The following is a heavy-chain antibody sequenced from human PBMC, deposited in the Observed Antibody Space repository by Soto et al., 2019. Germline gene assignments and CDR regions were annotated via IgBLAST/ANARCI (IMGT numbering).Heavy chain of an antibody. V-gene: IGHV4-30-2*01. CDR2: IYRSGGA. Sequence: QLQLQESGSGLVKPSQKLSLTCTVSGGSINSGGYSWSWIRQPPGKGLEWIGYIYRSGGAYYSPSLQNRVTISVDTSKNHFSLSLTSVTAADTAVYYCAVSGRGGLDVWGQGTTVTVSS. CDR1: GGSINSGGYS. J-gene: IGHJ6*02. D-gene: IGHD3-10*01. CDR3: AVSGRGGLDV.